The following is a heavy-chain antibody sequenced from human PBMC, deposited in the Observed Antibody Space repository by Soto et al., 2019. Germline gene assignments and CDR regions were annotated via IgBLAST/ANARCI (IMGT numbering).Heavy chain of an antibody. V-gene: IGHV3-23*01. CDR1: GFDFSSYA. D-gene: IGHD3-10*02. J-gene: IGHJ4*02. CDR2: ITYTGDTT. Sequence: DVYLLESGGTLVQPGGSLRLSCAASGFDFSSYAMTWVLQAPGKGLEWVSGITYTGDTTYYADSVKGRFTISRDNYRNTLYLQMNSLRADDTAMYFCAKDCPGTSSVTSDYWGQGTLVTVSS. CDR3: AKDCPGTSSVTSDY.